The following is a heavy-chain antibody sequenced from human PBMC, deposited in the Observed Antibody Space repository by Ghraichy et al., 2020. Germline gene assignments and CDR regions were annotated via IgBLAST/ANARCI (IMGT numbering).Heavy chain of an antibody. Sequence: GGSLRLSCAASGFTFSSYSMNWVRQAPGKGLEWVSSISSSSSYIYYADSVKGRFTISRDNAKNSLYLQMNSLRAEDTAVYYCARDPLPPGYSSSWYPLKFSAYYYYYMDVWGKGTTVTVSS. J-gene: IGHJ6*03. CDR2: ISSSSSYI. CDR1: GFTFSSYS. D-gene: IGHD6-13*01. V-gene: IGHV3-21*01. CDR3: ARDPLPPGYSSSWYPLKFSAYYYYYMDV.